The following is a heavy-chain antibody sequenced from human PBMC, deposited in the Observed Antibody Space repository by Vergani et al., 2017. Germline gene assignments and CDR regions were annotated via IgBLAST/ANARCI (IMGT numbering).Heavy chain of an antibody. CDR2: ISGSRSRSTFI. D-gene: IGHD3-10*01. CDR3: AREDYYGSGPVGYGMDV. Sequence: ELHLVESGGGLVQPGGSLRLSCAVSGSTFHNYSMSWVRQAPGKGLEWLSYISGSRSRSTFIFYADSVEGRFTISRDNAKRSLYLQMDNLRVEDTAVYYCAREDYYGSGPVGYGMDVWGQXP. J-gene: IGHJ6*02. V-gene: IGHV3-48*01. CDR1: GSTFHNYS.